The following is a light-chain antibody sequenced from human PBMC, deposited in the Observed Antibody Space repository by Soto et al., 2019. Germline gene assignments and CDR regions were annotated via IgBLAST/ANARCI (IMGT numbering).Light chain of an antibody. CDR3: QHYGSSPYT. CDR1: QSVSSYY. CDR2: GAS. V-gene: IGKV3-20*01. J-gene: IGKJ2*01. Sequence: DIVLTQSPGTLSLSPGERATLSCRASQSVSSYYLAWYQHKPGQAPRLLIYGASSRATGIPDRFSGSGSGTDFTLTISRLEPEDFAVYYCQHYGSSPYTFGQGTKLEIK.